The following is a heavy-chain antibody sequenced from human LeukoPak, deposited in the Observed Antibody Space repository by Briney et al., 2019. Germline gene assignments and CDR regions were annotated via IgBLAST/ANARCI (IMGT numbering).Heavy chain of an antibody. CDR2: ITGGSTTI. CDR1: GFTFRSYN. Sequence: GGSLRLSCAASGFTFRSYNMNWVRQAPGKGLEWVSYITGGSTTIYYADSVKGRFTISRDNAKNSLYLQMNSLRAEDTAVYYCVREYCSGGSCSDAFDIWGQGTMVTVSS. D-gene: IGHD2-15*01. V-gene: IGHV3-48*01. CDR3: VREYCSGGSCSDAFDI. J-gene: IGHJ3*02.